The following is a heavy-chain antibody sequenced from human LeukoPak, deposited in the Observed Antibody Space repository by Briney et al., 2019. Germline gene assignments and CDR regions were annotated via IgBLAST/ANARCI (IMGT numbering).Heavy chain of an antibody. Sequence: GGSLRLSCAASGFTFSSYSMNWVRQAPGKGLEWVSSISRISSYIYYADSVKGRFTISRDNAKNSPYLQMNSLRAEDTAVYYYAREPIVVVPAAITGNAFDIWGQGTMVTVSS. CDR3: AREPIVVVPAAITGNAFDI. J-gene: IGHJ3*02. D-gene: IGHD2-2*01. CDR2: ISRISSYI. CDR1: GFTFSSYS. V-gene: IGHV3-21*01.